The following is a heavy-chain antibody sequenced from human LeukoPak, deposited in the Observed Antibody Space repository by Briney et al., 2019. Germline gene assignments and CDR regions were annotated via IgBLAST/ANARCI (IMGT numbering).Heavy chain of an antibody. CDR1: GYTFTGYY. J-gene: IGHJ4*02. CDR3: ARGCYGDYRGYFDY. D-gene: IGHD4-17*01. V-gene: IGHV1-2*02. CDR2: INPNSGGT. Sequence: ASVKVSCKASGYTFTGYYMHWVRQAPGQGLEWMGWINPNSGGTNYAQKFQGRVTMTRDTSISTAYMELSRLRSDDTAVYYCARGCYGDYRGYFDYWGQGTLVTVSS.